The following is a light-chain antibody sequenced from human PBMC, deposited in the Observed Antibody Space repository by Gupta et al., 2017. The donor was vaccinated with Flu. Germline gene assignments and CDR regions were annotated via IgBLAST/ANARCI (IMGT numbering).Light chain of an antibody. Sequence: QSAPTQPRSVSGSPGQSVTISCTGSSNDVGGSNRVSWYQQRPGTAPKLIFYAATGRPSGVPDRFSGSKSGTTASLTISGLQADEEADYYCSSHAGRDTCVFGTGTTVTVL. CDR2: AAT. CDR1: SNDVGGSNR. J-gene: IGLJ1*01. CDR3: SSHAGRDTCV. V-gene: IGLV2-11*01.